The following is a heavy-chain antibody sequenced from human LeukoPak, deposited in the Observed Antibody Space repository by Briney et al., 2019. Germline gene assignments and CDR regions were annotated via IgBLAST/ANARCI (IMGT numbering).Heavy chain of an antibody. CDR2: LYYDGRT. J-gene: IGHJ5*02. Sequence: SETLSLTCTVFGDSVSSSNYYWAWFRRPPGKGLDWIGSLYYDGRTYYSPSLESRVTVSVDTSKNQFALKLTSVTAADTAVYYCARRRGEWDVNWFDPWGPGTLVTVSS. CDR1: GDSVSSSNYY. CDR3: ARRRGEWDVNWFDP. V-gene: IGHV4-39*01. D-gene: IGHD1-26*01.